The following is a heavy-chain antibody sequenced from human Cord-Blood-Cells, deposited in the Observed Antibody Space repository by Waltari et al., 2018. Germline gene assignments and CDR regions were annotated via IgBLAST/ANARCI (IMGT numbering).Heavy chain of an antibody. CDR1: GSSFTRPA. CDR2: INAGNGNT. Sequence: QVQLVQPGAEAKKPGASLKVSCKASGSSFTRPAMHCVRQAPGHRLEWMGWINAGNGNTIYSHKFRGRVTITRDPSAGAAYMVLSSLRSEDAAVDCCARGVRRHGDSNYFDYWGQGTLVTVSS. J-gene: IGHJ4*02. V-gene: IGHV1-3*01. D-gene: IGHD4-4*01. CDR3: ARGVRRHGDSNYFDY.